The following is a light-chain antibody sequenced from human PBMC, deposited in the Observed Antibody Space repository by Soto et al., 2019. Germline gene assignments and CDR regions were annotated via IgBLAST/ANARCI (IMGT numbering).Light chain of an antibody. CDR1: QSVSSN. J-gene: IGKJ4*01. CDR3: QQYNNWPLT. CDR2: GAS. V-gene: IGKV3D-15*01. Sequence: EIVMTQSPATLSVYPGERATLSCRASQSVSSNLAWYQQKPGQAPRLLIYGASTRATGIPEKFSGSGSGTELTLTISSLQSEDFAVYYCQQYNNWPLTFGGGTKVDIK.